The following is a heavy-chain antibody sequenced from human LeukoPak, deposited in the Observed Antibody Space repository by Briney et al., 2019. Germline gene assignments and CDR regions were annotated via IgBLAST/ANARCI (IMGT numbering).Heavy chain of an antibody. CDR2: ISSSGSTI. V-gene: IGHV3-48*03. CDR1: GFIFRSYE. Sequence: GGSLRLSCAASGFIFRSYEMNWVRQAPGKGLEWVSYISSSGSTIYYADSVKGRFTLSRDNAKNSLYLQMNSLRAEDTAVYYCARDQGGSGYSAEYFQHWGQGTLVTVSS. CDR3: ARDQGGSGYSAEYFQH. J-gene: IGHJ1*01. D-gene: IGHD3-22*01.